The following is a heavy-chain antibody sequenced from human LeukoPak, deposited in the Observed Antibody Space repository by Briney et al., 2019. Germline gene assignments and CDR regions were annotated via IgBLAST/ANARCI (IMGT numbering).Heavy chain of an antibody. D-gene: IGHD7-27*01. CDR1: GFTFSSYS. J-gene: IGHJ6*02. CDR2: ISYDGSNK. Sequence: PGGSLRLSCAASGFTFSSYSMNWVRQAPGKGLEWVAVISYDGSNKYYADSVKGRFTISRDNSKNTLYLQMNSLRAEDTAVYYCARGGPNWGPDYYYYGMDVWGQGTTVTVSS. CDR3: ARGGPNWGPDYYYYGMDV. V-gene: IGHV3-30*03.